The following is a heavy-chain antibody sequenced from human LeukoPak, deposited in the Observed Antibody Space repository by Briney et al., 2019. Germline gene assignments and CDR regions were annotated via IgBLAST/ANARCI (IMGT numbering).Heavy chain of an antibody. V-gene: IGHV3-74*01. D-gene: IGHD3-10*01. CDR1: GFTFSNSF. CDR2: INSDGSST. Sequence: GGSLRLSCAASGFTFSNSFMHWVRQAPGKGLVWVSRINSDGSSTNYADSVKGRFTISRDNAKNTLFLQMNSLRAEDSAVYYCSGGGSITVAGYWGQGTMVTVSS. J-gene: IGHJ4*02. CDR3: SGGGSITVAGY.